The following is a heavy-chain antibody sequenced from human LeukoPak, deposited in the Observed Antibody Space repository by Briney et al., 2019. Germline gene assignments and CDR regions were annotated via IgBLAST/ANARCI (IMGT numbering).Heavy chain of an antibody. J-gene: IGHJ5*02. CDR2: ISGSGITT. CDR3: AKRRDYGDYLYDH. Sequence: GGSLRLSCAASGFTFSSYAMSWVRQAPGKGLEWVSAISGSGITTYYADSVKGRFTISRDNSKNTLYLQMNSLRAEDTAVYYCAKRRDYGDYLYDHWGQGTLVSVSS. V-gene: IGHV3-23*01. D-gene: IGHD4-17*01. CDR1: GFTFSSYA.